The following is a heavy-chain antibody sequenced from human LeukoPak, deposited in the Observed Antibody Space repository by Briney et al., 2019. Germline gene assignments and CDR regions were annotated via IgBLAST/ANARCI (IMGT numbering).Heavy chain of an antibody. CDR2: ISRNSGNI. Sequence: GGSLRLSCGASGFTLEEYPELWVRHARGEAGEGVSGISRNSGNIGYADSVKGRFTITRDNAKNSLYLQMNSLRAEDTALYYCAKSPNYDFWSGGDYWGQGTLVTVSS. CDR3: AKSPNYDFWSGGDY. D-gene: IGHD3-3*01. J-gene: IGHJ4*02. V-gene: IGHV3-9*01. CDR1: GFTLEEYP.